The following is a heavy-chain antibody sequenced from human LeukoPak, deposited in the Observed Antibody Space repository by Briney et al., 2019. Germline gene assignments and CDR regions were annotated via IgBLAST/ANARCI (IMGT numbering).Heavy chain of an antibody. CDR1: GLTFSSYA. Sequence: GGSLRLSCAASGLTFSSYAMHWVRQAPGRGLEWVAVISYDGSNKYYADSVKGRFTISRDNSKNTLYLQMNSLRAEDTAVYYCAKEVRVGDDFWSGYYTAFDYWGQGTLVTVSS. J-gene: IGHJ4*02. CDR2: ISYDGSNK. V-gene: IGHV3-30-3*01. D-gene: IGHD3-3*01. CDR3: AKEVRVGDDFWSGYYTAFDY.